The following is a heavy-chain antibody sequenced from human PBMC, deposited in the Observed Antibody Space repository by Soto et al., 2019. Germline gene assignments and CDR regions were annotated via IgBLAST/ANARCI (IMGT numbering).Heavy chain of an antibody. CDR2: IYSGGST. J-gene: IGHJ4*02. V-gene: IGHV3-66*01. CDR3: ARDPWAADY. CDR1: GFTVSTKY. Sequence: EVQLVESGGGLVQPGGSLRLSCAASGFTVSTKYMSWVRQAPGKGLEWVSVIYSGGSTFYADSVRGRFSISRDNSKHTVDLQMPSLRPEDTAVYYCARDPWAADYWGQGTLVTVSS. D-gene: IGHD3-16*01.